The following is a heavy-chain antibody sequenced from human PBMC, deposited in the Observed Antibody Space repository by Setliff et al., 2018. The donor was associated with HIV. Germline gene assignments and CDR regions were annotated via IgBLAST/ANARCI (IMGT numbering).Heavy chain of an antibody. CDR3: ARAAVGYGNDGSCYATEFFQH. Sequence: GESLKISCKGFGYSFSNYWIGWVRQMSGKGLEWMGIVYPDDSDIRYSPSFQGQVTISVDKSISTAYLQWASMKTSDSAMYYCARAAVGYGNDGSCYATEFFQHWGQGTLVTVSS. CDR2: VYPDDSDI. V-gene: IGHV5-51*01. J-gene: IGHJ1*01. D-gene: IGHD2-15*01. CDR1: GYSFSNYW.